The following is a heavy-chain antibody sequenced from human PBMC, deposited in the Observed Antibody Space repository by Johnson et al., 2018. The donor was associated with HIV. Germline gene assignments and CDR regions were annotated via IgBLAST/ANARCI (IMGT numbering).Heavy chain of an antibody. Sequence: QVQLVESGGGVVQPGRSLRLSCAASGFTFSTSGMHWVRQAPGKGMEWVAVISYAGSNKYYADSVKGRFTISRDNSKNTLYLQMNSLRPVDTAVYYCEKDLGEGENEEWATDYYDFSIGYPVQDPRGVVGVFDIWGQGTMVTVSS. V-gene: IGHV3-30*18. CDR3: EKDLGEGENEEWATDYYDFSIGYPVQDPRGVVGVFDI. J-gene: IGHJ3*02. CDR1: GFTFSTSG. D-gene: IGHD3-3*01. CDR2: ISYAGSNK.